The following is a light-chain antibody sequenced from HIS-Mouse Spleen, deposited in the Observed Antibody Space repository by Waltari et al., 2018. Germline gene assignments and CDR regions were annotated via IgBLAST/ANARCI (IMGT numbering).Light chain of an antibody. Sequence: QSALTQPASVSGSPGQSITISCTGTSSDVGGYNYVSWYQQHPGKAPKLMIYEVSNRASGFSNRFSGSTSGNTASLTISGLQAEDEADYYCSSYTSSSTPYVFGTGTKVTVL. CDR1: SSDVGGYNY. V-gene: IGLV2-14*01. J-gene: IGLJ1*01. CDR3: SSYTSSSTPYV. CDR2: EVS.